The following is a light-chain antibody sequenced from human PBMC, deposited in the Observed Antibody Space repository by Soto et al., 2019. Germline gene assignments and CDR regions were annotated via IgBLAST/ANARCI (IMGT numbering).Light chain of an antibody. V-gene: IGKV1-5*01. CDR1: QSVNSW. CDR2: DAS. Sequence: DIQMTQSPSTLSAFVGDRVTITCRASQSVNSWLAWYQQRPGKAPKLLIYDASTLESGVPSRFSGSGSGTEVTLTISSLQPDEFATYYCQQSYSTPRTSGQGTKVDI. CDR3: QQSYSTPRT. J-gene: IGKJ1*01.